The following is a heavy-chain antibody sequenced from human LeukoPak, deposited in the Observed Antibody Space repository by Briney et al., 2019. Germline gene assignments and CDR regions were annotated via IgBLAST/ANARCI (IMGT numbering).Heavy chain of an antibody. D-gene: IGHD1-26*01. J-gene: IGHJ4*02. Sequence: GGSLRLSCAASGFTFSSYAMRWVRQAPGKGLEWVSGISGNGGNTYYADSVKGRFTISRDNSKNTLYLQMNSLRAEDTAVYYCAREGGASSFDYWGQGTLVTVSS. CDR3: AREGGASSFDY. CDR2: ISGNGGNT. CDR1: GFTFSSYA. V-gene: IGHV3-23*01.